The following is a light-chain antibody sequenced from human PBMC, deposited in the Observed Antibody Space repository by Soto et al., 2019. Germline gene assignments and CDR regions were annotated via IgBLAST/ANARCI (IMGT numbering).Light chain of an antibody. CDR3: QQYNDWPPIT. Sequence: DIVMTQSPATLSVSPGERATLSCRASQSVSSKLAWYQQKPGQAPRLLIYGASSRATGIPDRFSGSGSGTDFTLTISRLEPEDFAVYYGQQYNDWPPITFGQGTRLEI. J-gene: IGKJ5*01. CDR1: QSVSSK. CDR2: GAS. V-gene: IGKV3D-15*01.